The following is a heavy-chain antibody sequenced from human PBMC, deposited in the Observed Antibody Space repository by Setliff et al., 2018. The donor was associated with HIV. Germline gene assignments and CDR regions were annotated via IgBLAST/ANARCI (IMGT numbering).Heavy chain of an antibody. D-gene: IGHD3-10*01. Sequence: GGSLRLSCAASGFTFSSYWMHWVRQAPGKGLVWVSRLNTDGSSTKYADSVKGRFTISRDNAKNTLYLQMNSLRGEDTAVYFCARGYYGSDLQNGMDVWGQGTTVTVS. CDR1: GFTFSSYW. J-gene: IGHJ6*02. CDR3: ARGYYGSDLQNGMDV. CDR2: LNTDGSST. V-gene: IGHV3-74*03.